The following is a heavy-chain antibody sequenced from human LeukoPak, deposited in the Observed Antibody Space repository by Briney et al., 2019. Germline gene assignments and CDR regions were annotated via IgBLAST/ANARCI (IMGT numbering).Heavy chain of an antibody. D-gene: IGHD2-15*01. CDR2: IISSGLNT. Sequence: PGGSLRLSCAASGFTFNNFAMSWVRQAPGKGLEWVSGIISSGLNTYYADSVRGRFTISRDNSKNTVFLQMNSLRAEDTAIYYCAKDVPQSVVVVGGTPPLYLDSWGQGTLVTVSS. J-gene: IGHJ4*02. V-gene: IGHV3-23*01. CDR1: GFTFNNFA. CDR3: AKDVPQSVVVVGGTPPLYLDS.